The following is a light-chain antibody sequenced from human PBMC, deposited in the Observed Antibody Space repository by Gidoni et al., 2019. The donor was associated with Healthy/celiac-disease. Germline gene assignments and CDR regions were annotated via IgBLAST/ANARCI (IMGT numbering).Light chain of an antibody. CDR1: QSVSSSY. Sequence: EIVLTQSPGTLSLSPGERATLSCRASQSVSSSYLAWYQQKPGQAPRLLIYCASSRATGIPDRFSGSGSGTDFTLTISRLEPEDFAVYTCQQYGSSRFTFXPXTKVDIK. CDR2: CAS. V-gene: IGKV3-20*01. J-gene: IGKJ3*01. CDR3: QQYGSSRFT.